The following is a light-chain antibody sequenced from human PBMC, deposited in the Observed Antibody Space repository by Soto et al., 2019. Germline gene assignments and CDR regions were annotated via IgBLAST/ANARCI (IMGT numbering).Light chain of an antibody. CDR2: DSN. Sequence: QSVLTQPPSVSAAPGQTVTISCSGSSSNIGNNYVSWYQQLPGTAPKLLIYDSNKRPSGIPERFSASKSGTSATLGITGLQTGDEGDYYCGAWDGSLRLYVFGTGTKVTVL. J-gene: IGLJ1*01. V-gene: IGLV1-51*01. CDR3: GAWDGSLRLYV. CDR1: SSNIGNNY.